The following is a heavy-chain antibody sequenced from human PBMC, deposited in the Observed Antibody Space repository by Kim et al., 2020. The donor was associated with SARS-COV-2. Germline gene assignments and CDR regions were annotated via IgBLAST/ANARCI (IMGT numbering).Heavy chain of an antibody. CDR2: ISWNSGSI. CDR1: GFTFGDYA. Sequence: GGSLRLSCAASGFTFGDYAMHWVRQAPGKGLEWVSGISWNSGSIGYADSVKGRFTISRDNAKNSLYLQMNSLRAEDTALYYCAKEWVGATHFDYWGQGTLVTVSS. J-gene: IGHJ4*02. V-gene: IGHV3-9*01. CDR3: AKEWVGATHFDY. D-gene: IGHD1-26*01.